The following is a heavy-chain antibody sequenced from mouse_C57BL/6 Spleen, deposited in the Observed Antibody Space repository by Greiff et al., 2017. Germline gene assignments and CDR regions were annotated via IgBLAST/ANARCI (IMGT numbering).Heavy chain of an antibody. D-gene: IGHD1-2*01. V-gene: IGHV5-16*01. J-gene: IGHJ1*03. Sequence: EVMLVESEGGLVQPGSSMKLSCTASGFTFSDYYMAWVRQVPEKGLEWVANINYDGSSTYYLDSLKSRFIISRDNAKNILYLRMSSLKSEDTATDDCARSSCPWYFDVWGTGTTVTVSS. CDR3: ARSSCPWYFDV. CDR2: INYDGSST. CDR1: GFTFSDYY.